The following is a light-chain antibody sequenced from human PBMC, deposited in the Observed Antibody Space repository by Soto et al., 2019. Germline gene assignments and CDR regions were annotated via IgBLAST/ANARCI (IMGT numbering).Light chain of an antibody. J-gene: IGKJ4*01. V-gene: IGKV3-15*01. CDR1: QNINTD. Sequence: EIVMTQSPATLSVSPGERVTLSCRPSQNINTDLAWYQQKPGQAPRLLIYDAFNRASAIPARFSGSGSGTEFTLTISSLQSEDFAVYYCQQYKNWPLTYGGGTKVEIK. CDR2: DAF. CDR3: QQYKNWPLT.